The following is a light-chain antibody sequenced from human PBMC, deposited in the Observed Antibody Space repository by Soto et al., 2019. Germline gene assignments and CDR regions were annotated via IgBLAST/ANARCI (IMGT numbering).Light chain of an antibody. J-gene: IGKJ4*01. CDR3: QQYASSPLLT. Sequence: EIVLTQSPGTLSLSPGETATLSCRASQTIGRNYLAWYQQKPGQAPRLLIFGTSTRATGIPDRFSGSGSGTAFTLSISRLEPEDFAVYYCQQYASSPLLTFGGGTKVEIK. V-gene: IGKV3-20*01. CDR2: GTS. CDR1: QTIGRNY.